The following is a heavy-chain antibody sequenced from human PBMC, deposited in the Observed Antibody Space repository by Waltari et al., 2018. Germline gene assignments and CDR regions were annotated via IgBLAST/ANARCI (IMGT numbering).Heavy chain of an antibody. J-gene: IGHJ4*02. CDR1: GGSISAYY. D-gene: IGHD6-19*01. Sequence: QVQLQESGPGLVKPSETLSLTCTVSGGSISAYYWSWIRQSPGKGLEWIGYVYYSGNTNYNPSIRSRATIFVDKYKNQFALKLNSVTAADTAVYYCTRAGGGWHFDKWGQGVLVTVSS. CDR2: VYYSGNT. V-gene: IGHV4-59*01. CDR3: TRAGGGWHFDK.